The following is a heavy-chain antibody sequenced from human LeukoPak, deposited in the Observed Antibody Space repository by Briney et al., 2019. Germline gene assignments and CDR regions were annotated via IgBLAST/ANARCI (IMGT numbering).Heavy chain of an antibody. CDR2: MDKETNLYAT. Sequence: GSALILSCVCFGFTHSVSAIHGVQAPSRPGVEWIHHMDKETNLYATALAASVKGRFTVSRDDSKNTAYLHMNSLKTEDTALYYCTRDSGTYNWFDPWGQGTLVTVSS. J-gene: IGHJ5*02. CDR1: GFTHSVSA. D-gene: IGHD1-26*01. V-gene: IGHV3-73*01. CDR3: TRDSGTYNWFDP.